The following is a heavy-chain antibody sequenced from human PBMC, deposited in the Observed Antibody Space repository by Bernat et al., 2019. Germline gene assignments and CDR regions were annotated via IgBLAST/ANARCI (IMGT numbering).Heavy chain of an antibody. CDR3: AKDRSTLSSSYWYFDL. CDR2: IWYDGSKK. D-gene: IGHD6-13*01. J-gene: IGHJ2*01. CDR1: GFTFKNYG. Sequence: QVQLVESGGGVVQSGRSLRLSCAGSGFTFKNYGMHWVRQAPGKGLEWVAVIWYDGSKKYYADSVKGRFTISRDNSKNMLYLQMNSLRIEDTAVYNCAKDRSTLSSSYWYFDLWGRGTLVTVSS. V-gene: IGHV3-33*06.